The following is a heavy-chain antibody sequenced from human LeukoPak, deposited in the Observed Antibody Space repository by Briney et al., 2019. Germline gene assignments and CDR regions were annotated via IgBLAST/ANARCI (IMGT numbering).Heavy chain of an antibody. Sequence: ASVKVSCKASGHTFTGYYMHWVRQAPGQGLEWMGWINPNSGGTNYAQKFQGRVTMNRDTSISTAYMELSSLRSDDTAVYYCASLSNSGYDPDFDYWGQGTLVTVSS. CDR1: GHTFTGYY. CDR3: ASLSNSGYDPDFDY. CDR2: INPNSGGT. J-gene: IGHJ4*02. V-gene: IGHV1-2*02. D-gene: IGHD5-12*01.